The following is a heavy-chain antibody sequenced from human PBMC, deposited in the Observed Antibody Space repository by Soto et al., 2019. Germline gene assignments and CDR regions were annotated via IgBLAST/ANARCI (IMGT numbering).Heavy chain of an antibody. CDR1: KFSFSGYW. J-gene: IGHJ5*02. D-gene: IGHD1-26*01. V-gene: IGHV3-74*01. CDR2: VNPDGSTT. CDR3: AKVASGSYDWFDP. Sequence: EVQLVESGGGLVQPGGSLRLSCAASKFSFSGYWMHWVRQAPGKGLMWVSRVNPDGSTTTYADSVKGRFTISRDNAKNPVFLQMNSLRADDTPVYYCAKVASGSYDWFDPWGQGTLVTVSS.